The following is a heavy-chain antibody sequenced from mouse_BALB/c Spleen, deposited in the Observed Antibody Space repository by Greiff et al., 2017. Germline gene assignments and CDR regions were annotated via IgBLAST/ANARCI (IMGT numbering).Heavy chain of an antibody. V-gene: IGHV1-54*01. CDR1: GYAFTNYL. CDR2: INPGSGGT. Sequence: QVQLHQSGAELVRPGTSVKVSCKASGYAFTNYLIEWVKQRPGQGLEWIGVINPGSGGTNYNEKFKGKATLTADKSSSTAYMQLSSLTSDDSAVYFCARAGNYYAMDYCGQGTSVTVSS. CDR3: ARAGNYYAMDY. J-gene: IGHJ4*01.